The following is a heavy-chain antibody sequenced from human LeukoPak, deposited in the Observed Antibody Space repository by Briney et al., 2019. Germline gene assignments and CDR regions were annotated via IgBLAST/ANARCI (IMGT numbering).Heavy chain of an antibody. J-gene: IGHJ4*02. CDR1: GGSFSGYY. Sequence: SETLSLTCAVYGGSFSGYYWSWIRQHPGKGLEWIGYIYYSGSTYYNPSLKSRVTISVDTSKNQFSLKLSSVTAADTAVYYCARSYGSGSYSYYFDYWGQGTLVTVSS. CDR2: IYYSGST. V-gene: IGHV4-31*11. D-gene: IGHD3-10*01. CDR3: ARSYGSGSYSYYFDY.